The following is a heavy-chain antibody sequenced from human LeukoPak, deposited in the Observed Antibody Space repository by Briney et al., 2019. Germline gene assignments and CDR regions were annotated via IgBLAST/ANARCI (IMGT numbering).Heavy chain of an antibody. J-gene: IGHJ4*02. V-gene: IGHV1-24*01. D-gene: IGHD3-10*01. CDR1: GYTFTELS. CDR3: AMSRSWYYFDY. CDR2: FDPEDGET. Sequence: ASVKVSCKVFGYTFTELSMHWVRQAPGKGLEWMGSFDPEDGETTYAQKVQGRVTMTEDTSTDTGYSELTNLRSEDTATYYCAMSRSWYYFDYWGQGTLVTVSS.